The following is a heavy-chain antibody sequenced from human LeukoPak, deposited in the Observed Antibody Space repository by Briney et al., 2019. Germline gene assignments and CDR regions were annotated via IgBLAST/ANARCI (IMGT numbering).Heavy chain of an antibody. CDR3: ARLWGYCSSTSCYPDY. D-gene: IGHD2-2*01. J-gene: IGHJ4*02. CDR2: IYHSGST. V-gene: IGHV4-59*12. CDR1: GGSISSYY. Sequence: PSETLSLTCTVSGGSISSYYWSWIRQPPGKGLEWIGYIYHSGSTYYNPSLKSRVTISVDRSKNQFSLKLSSVTAADTAVYYCARLWGYCSSTSCYPDYWGQGTLVTVSS.